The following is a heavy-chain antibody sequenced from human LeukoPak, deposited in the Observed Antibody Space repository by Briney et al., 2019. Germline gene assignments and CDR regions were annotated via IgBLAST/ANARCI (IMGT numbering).Heavy chain of an antibody. V-gene: IGHV4-39*01. J-gene: IGHJ5*02. Sequence: PSETLSLTCSVSGGSVTGGGYYWSWIRQPPGKGLEWIGSIYYSGSTYYNPSLKSRVTISVDTSKNQFSLKLSSVTAADTAVYYCARLSMDTAMYNWFDPWGQGTLVTVSS. CDR2: IYYSGST. CDR1: GGSVTGGGYY. D-gene: IGHD5-18*01. CDR3: ARLSMDTAMYNWFDP.